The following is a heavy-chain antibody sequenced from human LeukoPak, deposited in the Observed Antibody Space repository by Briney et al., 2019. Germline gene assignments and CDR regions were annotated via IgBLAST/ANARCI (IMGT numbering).Heavy chain of an antibody. D-gene: IGHD1-26*01. J-gene: IGHJ3*01. CDR1: GFTFSSYW. Sequence: GGSLRLSCAASGFTFSSYWMHWVRQAPGKGLVWVSRINSDGSSTSYADSVKGRFTISRDNAKNTLYLQMNSLRAEDTAVYYCASASLSGSLLPRDYWGQGTMVTVSS. V-gene: IGHV3-74*01. CDR2: INSDGSST. CDR3: ASASLSGSLLPRDY.